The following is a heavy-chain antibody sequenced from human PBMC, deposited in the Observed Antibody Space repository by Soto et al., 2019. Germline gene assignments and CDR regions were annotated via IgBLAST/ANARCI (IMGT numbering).Heavy chain of an antibody. Sequence: QVQLQESGPGLVKPSQTLSLTCTVSGVSISSGGSYWTWIRHPPGKGLEWIGYIHYSGNTYYNPSLKSRVAMSVDTSKMQFSLNLSSVTAADTAVYYCAREFNDFRNHYGMDVWGQGTTVTVSS. CDR2: IHYSGNT. D-gene: IGHD3-3*01. CDR3: AREFNDFRNHYGMDV. V-gene: IGHV4-31*03. CDR1: GVSISSGGSY. J-gene: IGHJ6*02.